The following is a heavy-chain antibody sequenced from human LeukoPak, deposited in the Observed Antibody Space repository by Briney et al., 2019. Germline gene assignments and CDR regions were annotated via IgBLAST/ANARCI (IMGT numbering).Heavy chain of an antibody. J-gene: IGHJ6*03. CDR3: ARDATDSSSWYGEYYYYYYMDV. D-gene: IGHD6-13*01. Sequence: ASVKVSCKASGYTFTSYYMHWVRQAPGQGLEWMGLINPSGGSTSYAQKFQGRVTMTRDTSTSTVYMELSSLRSEDTAVYYCARDATDSSSWYGEYYYYYYMDVWGKGTTVTISS. CDR2: INPSGGST. CDR1: GYTFTSYY. V-gene: IGHV1-46*01.